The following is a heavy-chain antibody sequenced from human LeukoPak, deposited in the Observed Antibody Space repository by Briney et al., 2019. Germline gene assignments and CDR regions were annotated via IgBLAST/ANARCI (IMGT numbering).Heavy chain of an antibody. CDR3: ARFYTTSQYGSGYMDV. CDR1: GGSISSSSYY. Sequence: SETLSLTCTVSGGSISSSSYYWGWIRQPPGKGLEWIGSMSYSGSTYYNPSLKSRVTIAVDTSKTQFSLKLSSVTAADTAVYYCARFYTTSQYGSGYMDVWGKGTTVTVS. V-gene: IGHV4-39*01. CDR2: MSYSGST. J-gene: IGHJ6*03. D-gene: IGHD3-10*01.